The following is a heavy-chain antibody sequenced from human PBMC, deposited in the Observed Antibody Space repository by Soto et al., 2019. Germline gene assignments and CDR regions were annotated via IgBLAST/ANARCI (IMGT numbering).Heavy chain of an antibody. CDR2: IKEDGSEK. CDR1: VFTFSSHW. Sequence: GGSLRLSCAASVFTFSSHWMTWVRQAPGKGLEWVANIKEDGSEKYYADSVKGRFTISRDNVKNSLYLQMSSLRAEDTAIYYCARQLFGTYRHHFDYWGQGSLVTVSS. CDR3: ARQLFGTYRHHFDY. V-gene: IGHV3-7*03. D-gene: IGHD1-1*01. J-gene: IGHJ4*02.